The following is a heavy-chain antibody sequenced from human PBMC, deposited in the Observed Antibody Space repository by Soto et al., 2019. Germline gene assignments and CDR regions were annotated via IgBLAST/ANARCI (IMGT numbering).Heavy chain of an antibody. V-gene: IGHV3-21*01. D-gene: IGHD3-10*01. CDR3: AREMEYGSGAIDV. CDR2: ISSSSSYI. J-gene: IGHJ6*04. Sequence: GGSLRLSCAASGFTLSSYSMNWVRQAPGKGLEWVSSISSSSSYIYYADSVKGRFTASRDNAKNSLYLQMNSLRAEDTAVYYCAREMEYGSGAIDVWGKGTTVTVSS. CDR1: GFTLSSYS.